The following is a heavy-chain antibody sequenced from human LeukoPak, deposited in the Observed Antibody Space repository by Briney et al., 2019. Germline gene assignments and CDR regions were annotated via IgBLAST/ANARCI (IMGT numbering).Heavy chain of an antibody. CDR3: AVLLRTLQLLDF. J-gene: IGHJ4*02. D-gene: IGHD3-10*01. Sequence: GASVKVSCKASGYTFTGYYMHWVRQAPGQGLEWMGWINPNSGGTNYAQKFQGRVTMTRDTSISTAYMELSSLRSEDTAMYYCAVLLRTLQLLDFWGQGTLVTVAS. CDR2: INPNSGGT. V-gene: IGHV1-2*02. CDR1: GYTFTGYY.